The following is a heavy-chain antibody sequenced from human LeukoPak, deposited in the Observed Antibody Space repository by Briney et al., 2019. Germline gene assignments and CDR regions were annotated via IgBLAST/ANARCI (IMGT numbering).Heavy chain of an antibody. CDR2: MYTLGNT. CDR3: ARDSRTVSDAFDI. CDR1: GFTVSSNY. V-gene: IGHV3-66*01. D-gene: IGHD4-17*01. J-gene: IGHJ3*02. Sequence: GSLRLSCAASGFTVSSNYMTWVRQAPGKGLEWVSVMYTLGNTYYADSVKGRFTISRDNAKNSLYLQMNSLRAEDTAVYYCARDSRTVSDAFDIWGQGTMVTVSS.